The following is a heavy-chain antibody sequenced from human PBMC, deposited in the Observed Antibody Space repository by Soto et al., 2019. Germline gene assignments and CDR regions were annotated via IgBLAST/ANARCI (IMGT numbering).Heavy chain of an antibody. D-gene: IGHD3-22*01. CDR3: ARAGASGYYFFAFDI. CDR1: GGSASSGSYY. CDR2: IYYSGST. V-gene: IGHV4-61*01. Sequence: SETLFLTCTVSGGSASSGSYYWSWIRQPPGKGLEWIGYIYYSGSTNYNPSLKSRVTISVDTSKNQFSLKLSSVTAADTAVYYCARAGASGYYFFAFDIWGQGTMVTVSS. J-gene: IGHJ3*02.